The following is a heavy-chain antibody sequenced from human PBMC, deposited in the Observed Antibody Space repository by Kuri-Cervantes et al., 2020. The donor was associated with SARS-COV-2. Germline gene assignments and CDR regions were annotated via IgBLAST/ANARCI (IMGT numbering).Heavy chain of an antibody. Sequence: ESLKISCPVSGGSISSSSYYWGWIRQPPGKGLEWIGSIYYSGSTYYNPSLKNRVTISVDTSMTQFSLKLSSVTAADTAVYYCARANGDYQIEIDYYYYYYMDVWGKGTTVTVSS. CDR3: ARANGDYQIEIDYYYYYYMDV. V-gene: IGHV4-39*07. CDR2: IYYSGST. D-gene: IGHD4-17*01. CDR1: GGSISSSSYY. J-gene: IGHJ6*03.